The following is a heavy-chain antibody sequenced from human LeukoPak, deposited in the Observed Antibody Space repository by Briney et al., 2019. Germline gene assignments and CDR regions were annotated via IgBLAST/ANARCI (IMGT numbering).Heavy chain of an antibody. CDR2: ITDDATT. D-gene: IGHD1-26*01. CDR3: VRDRVGPDY. J-gene: IGHJ4*02. Sequence: GGSLRLSCAASGFTFSSAWMPWVRQAPGTGLVWVSRITDDATTTYADSVKGRFTISRDNAKNTLYLQMNSLRAEDTAVYYCVRDRVGPDYWGQGTLVTVSS. V-gene: IGHV3-74*03. CDR1: GFTFSSAW.